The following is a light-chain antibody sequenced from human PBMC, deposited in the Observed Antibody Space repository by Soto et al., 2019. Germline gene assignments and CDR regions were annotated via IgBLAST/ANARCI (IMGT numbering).Light chain of an antibody. CDR1: SSDIGSYNS. Sequence: QSALTQPASVSGSPGQSITISCTGPSSDIGSYNSVSWYQQHPGKAPKLIIHDVSNRPSGVSYRFSRSKSGNTASLTISGLQTEDEADYYCSSYTGSSTLVVFGGGTKLTVL. V-gene: IGLV2-14*01. CDR2: DVS. J-gene: IGLJ2*01. CDR3: SSYTGSSTLVV.